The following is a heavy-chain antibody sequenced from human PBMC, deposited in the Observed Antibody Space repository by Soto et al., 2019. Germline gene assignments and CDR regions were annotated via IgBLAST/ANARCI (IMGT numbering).Heavy chain of an antibody. Sequence: EVQLVESGGGLVQPGGSLRLSCAASGFTFSSYSMNWVRQAPGKGLEWVSYISSSSTIYYADSVKGRFTISRDNAKNSLYLQMNSLRDEDTAVYYCALPRGDSGYVFGYWGQGTLVTVSS. D-gene: IGHD3-22*01. V-gene: IGHV3-48*02. CDR2: ISSSSTI. CDR1: GFTFSSYS. CDR3: ALPRGDSGYVFGY. J-gene: IGHJ4*02.